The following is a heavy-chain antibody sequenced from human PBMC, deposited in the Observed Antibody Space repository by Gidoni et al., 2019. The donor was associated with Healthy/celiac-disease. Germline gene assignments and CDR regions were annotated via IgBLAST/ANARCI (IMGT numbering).Heavy chain of an antibody. V-gene: IGHV3-23*01. CDR3: AKGRRRMAAMGFDY. CDR1: GFTFRSYA. CDR2: IGSSGGST. J-gene: IGHJ4*02. D-gene: IGHD5-18*01. Sequence: EVQLLESGGGLVQPGGSLSLSCSAPGFTFRSYAMSWVRQAPGKGLEGVSAIGSSGGSTYYADSVKGRFTISRDNSKNTLYLQMNSLRAEDTAVYYCAKGRRRMAAMGFDYWGQGTLVTVSS.